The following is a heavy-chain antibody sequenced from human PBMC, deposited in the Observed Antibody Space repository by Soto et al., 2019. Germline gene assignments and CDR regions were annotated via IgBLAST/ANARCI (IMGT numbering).Heavy chain of an antibody. D-gene: IGHD4-17*01. CDR3: AKGTTVTAFSTPGGYYCGLDV. J-gene: IGHJ6*02. CDR1: GGTFSSYT. CDR2: IIPISGIA. Sequence: QVQLVQSGAEVKKPGSSVTVSCKASGGTFSSYTISWVRQAPGQGLEWMGRIIPISGIANCAQKFQGRVTITADKCTSSAYMALSSVIAEDAAVYYCAKGTTVTAFSTPGGYYCGLDVRGHVTTVTLSS. V-gene: IGHV1-69*02.